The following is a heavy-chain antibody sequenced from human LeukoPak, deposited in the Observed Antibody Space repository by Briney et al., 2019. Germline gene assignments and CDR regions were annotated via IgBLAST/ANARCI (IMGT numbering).Heavy chain of an antibody. CDR2: ISYDGSNK. J-gene: IGHJ4*02. CDR3: AKEEAVDAPFDY. D-gene: IGHD6-19*01. Sequence: GGSLRLSCAASGFTFSSYGMHWVRQAPGKGLEWVAVISYDGSNKYYADSVKGRFTISRDNSKNTLYLQMNSLRAEDTAVYYCAKEEAVDAPFDYWGQGTLVTVSS. V-gene: IGHV3-30*18. CDR1: GFTFSSYG.